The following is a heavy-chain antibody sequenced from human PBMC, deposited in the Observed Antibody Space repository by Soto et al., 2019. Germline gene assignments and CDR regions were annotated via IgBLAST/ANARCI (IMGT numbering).Heavy chain of an antibody. CDR1: SGSITTRDW. CDR3: ARLHLGESSLYKGNWFDP. V-gene: IGHV4-4*02. CDR2: IYHSGST. J-gene: IGHJ5*02. D-gene: IGHD3-16*02. Sequence: QVPLQESGPGLVKPSGTLSLTCAVSSGSITTRDWWSWVRQPPGKGLEWIGEIYHSGSTNYKSSLKSRVTISVDKSKNQFSLKLSSVTAADTAVYYCARLHLGESSLYKGNWFDPWGQGTLVTVSS.